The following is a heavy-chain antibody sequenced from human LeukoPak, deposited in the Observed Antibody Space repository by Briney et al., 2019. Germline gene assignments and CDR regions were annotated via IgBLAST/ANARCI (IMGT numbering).Heavy chain of an antibody. CDR3: ARHGAMVRGVLIPPYYYGMDV. D-gene: IGHD3-10*01. V-gene: IGHV4-59*08. CDR1: GGSISSYY. J-gene: IGHJ6*02. CDR2: IYYSGST. Sequence: SETLSLTCTVSGGSISSYYWSWIRQPPGKGLEWIGYIYYSGSTNYNPSLKSRVTISVDTSKNQFSLKLSSVTVAGTAVYYCARHGAMVRGVLIPPYYYGMDVWGQGTTVTVSS.